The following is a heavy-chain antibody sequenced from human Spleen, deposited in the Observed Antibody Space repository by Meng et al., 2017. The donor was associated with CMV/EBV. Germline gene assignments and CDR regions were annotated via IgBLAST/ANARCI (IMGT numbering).Heavy chain of an antibody. V-gene: IGHV3-74*01. CDR2: INSDGSST. D-gene: IGHD2-15*01. J-gene: IGHJ6*02. CDR1: GFTFSSYW. CDR3: AREKLLGNYYYGMDV. Sequence: GGSLRLSCAASGFTFSSYWMHWVRQAPGKGLVWVSRINSDGSSTSYADSVKGRFTISRDNAKNTLYLQMNSLRAEDTAVYYCAREKLLGNYYYGMDVWGQGTTVTVSS.